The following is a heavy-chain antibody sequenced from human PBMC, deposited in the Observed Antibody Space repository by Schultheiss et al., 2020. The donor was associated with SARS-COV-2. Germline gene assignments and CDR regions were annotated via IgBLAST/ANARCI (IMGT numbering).Heavy chain of an antibody. D-gene: IGHD4-17*01. CDR1: GFTFDDYA. V-gene: IGHV3-9*01. J-gene: IGHJ5*02. CDR2: ISWNSGSI. CDR3: AKGMTTVPTYNWFDP. Sequence: SLKISCAASGFTFDDYAMHWVRQAPGKGLEWVSGISWNSGSIGYADSVKGRFTISRDNAKNSLYLQMNSLRAEDTALYYCAKGMTTVPTYNWFDPWGQGTLVTVSS.